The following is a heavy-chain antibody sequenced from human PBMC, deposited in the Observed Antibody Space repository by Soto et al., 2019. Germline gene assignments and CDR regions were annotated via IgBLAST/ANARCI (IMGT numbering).Heavy chain of an antibody. CDR1: GGSISRNFYY. D-gene: IGHD6-13*01. CDR2: MSYSGST. Sequence: QLQLQESGPGLVKPSETLSLTCTVSGGSISRNFYYWGWIRQPPGKGLEWIGSMSYSGSTYYNPSLKSRVTISVDTSKNQFSLKLSSVTAADTAEYYCASHSTAITAAGTVAWDYWVQGTLVTVSS. J-gene: IGHJ4*02. V-gene: IGHV4-39*01. CDR3: ASHSTAITAAGTVAWDY.